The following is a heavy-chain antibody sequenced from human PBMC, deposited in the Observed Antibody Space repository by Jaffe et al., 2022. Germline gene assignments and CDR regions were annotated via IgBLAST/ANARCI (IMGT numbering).Heavy chain of an antibody. CDR2: IRYDGSNE. Sequence: QVQLVESGGGVVQPGGSLRLSCAASGFTFSNYGMHWVRQAPGKGLEWVTFIRYDGSNEDYADSVKGRFTISRDNSKSTLYLQMNSLRAEDTAVYYCARCDRYDDIWGSYRYTGYYYYYMDVWGKGTTVTVSS. CDR1: GFTFSNYG. D-gene: IGHD3-16*02. J-gene: IGHJ6*03. V-gene: IGHV3-30*02. CDR3: ARCDRYDDIWGSYRYTGYYYYYMDV.